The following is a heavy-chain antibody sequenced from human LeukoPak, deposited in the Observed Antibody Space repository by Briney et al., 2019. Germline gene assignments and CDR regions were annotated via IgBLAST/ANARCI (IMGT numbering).Heavy chain of an antibody. J-gene: IGHJ2*01. CDR1: GGSISNYY. V-gene: IGHV4-59*01. CDR2: IFYSGST. D-gene: IGHD6-13*01. CDR3: ARVYYSSSYDYWYFDL. Sequence: SETLSLICTVSGGSISNYYWSWIRQPPGKGLEWIGYIFYSGSTNYNPSLKSRVTISVDTSRNQFSLKLSSVTAADTAVYYCARVYYSSSYDYWYFDLWGRGTLVTVSS.